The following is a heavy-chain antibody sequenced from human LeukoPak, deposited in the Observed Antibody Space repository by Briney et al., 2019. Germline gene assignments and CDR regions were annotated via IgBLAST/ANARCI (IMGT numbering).Heavy chain of an antibody. CDR1: GFTFSSYG. CDR3: ASLTYSSSSLPLD. Sequence: GGSLRLSCAASGFTFSSYGMHWVRQAPGKGLEWVAFIRYDGSNKYYADSVKGRFTISRDNSKNTLYLQMNSLRAEDTAVYYCASLTYSSSSLPLDWGQGTLVTVSS. D-gene: IGHD6-6*01. J-gene: IGHJ4*02. V-gene: IGHV3-30*02. CDR2: IRYDGSNK.